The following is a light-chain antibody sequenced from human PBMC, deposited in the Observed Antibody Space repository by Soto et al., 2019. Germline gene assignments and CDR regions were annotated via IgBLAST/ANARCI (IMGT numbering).Light chain of an antibody. CDR3: QQYNSNSSWT. J-gene: IGKJ1*01. CDR1: QSITRY. V-gene: IGKV1-5*01. CDR2: DVS. Sequence: DIQMTQSPSTLSVSVGDRVSITCRASQSITRYLGWYQQKPGKAPNLLIYDVSILESGVPSRFSGSGSGTEFTLPIISRQADDVATNYCQQYNSNSSWTFGQGTKVEI.